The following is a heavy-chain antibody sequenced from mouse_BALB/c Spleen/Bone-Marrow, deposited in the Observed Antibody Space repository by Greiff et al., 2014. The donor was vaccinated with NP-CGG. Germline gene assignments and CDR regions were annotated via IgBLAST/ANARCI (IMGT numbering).Heavy chain of an antibody. V-gene: IGHV1-37*01. J-gene: IGHJ3*01. CDR2: INPYNGDT. CDR3: GRVDLSTRIITY. Sequence: EVQLQQSGPELVKPGASVKISCKASNYSFTEYFMNWVKQSHGKSLEWIGRINPYNGDTFYNQKFKDKATLTVDRSSSTAHMERLSLTSDDSAVYYCGRVDLSTRIITYRGQGTLVTVSA. CDR1: NYSFTEYF. D-gene: IGHD2-4*01.